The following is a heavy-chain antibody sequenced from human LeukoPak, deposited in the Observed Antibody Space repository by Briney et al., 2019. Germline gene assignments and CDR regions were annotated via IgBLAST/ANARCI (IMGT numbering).Heavy chain of an antibody. CDR1: GGSISSGDYY. V-gene: IGHV4-30-4*08. CDR3: ARASDDILTGYYAFDI. J-gene: IGHJ3*02. D-gene: IGHD3-9*01. Sequence: PSQTLSLTCTVSGGSISSGDYYWSWIRQPPGKGLEWIGYIYYSGSTYYNPSLKSRVTISVDTSKNQFSLKLSSVTAADTAVYYCARASDDILTGYYAFDIWGQGTMVTVSS. CDR2: IYYSGST.